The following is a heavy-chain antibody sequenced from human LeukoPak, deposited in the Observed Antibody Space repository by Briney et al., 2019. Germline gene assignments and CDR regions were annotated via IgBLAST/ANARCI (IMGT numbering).Heavy chain of an antibody. CDR1: GYSISSGYY. CDR2: IYHSGST. V-gene: IGHV4-38-2*01. Sequence: SETLSLTCAVSGYSISSGYYWGWIRQPPGKGLEWIGSIYHSGSTYYNPSLKSRVTISVVTSKNQFSLKLSSVTAADTAVYYCARRGFQIVVVPAAITTVDYYYYMDVWGKGTTVTVSS. J-gene: IGHJ6*03. D-gene: IGHD2-2*02. CDR3: ARRGFQIVVVPAAITTVDYYYYMDV.